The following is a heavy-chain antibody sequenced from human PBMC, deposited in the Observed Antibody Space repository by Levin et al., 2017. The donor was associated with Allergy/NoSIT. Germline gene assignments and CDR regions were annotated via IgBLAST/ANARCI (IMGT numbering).Heavy chain of an antibody. CDR3: AGTSSSWYTYYYYGMDV. CDR2: ISSGGDT. Sequence: GGSLRLSCAASGFTVSVNYMNWVRQAPGKGLEWVSVISSGGDTYYADSVKGRFVISRDNSKNTLYLRLNSLRAEDTAVYYCAGTSSSWYTYYYYGMDVWGQGTTVTVS. D-gene: IGHD6-13*01. J-gene: IGHJ6*02. V-gene: IGHV3-53*01. CDR1: GFTVSVNY.